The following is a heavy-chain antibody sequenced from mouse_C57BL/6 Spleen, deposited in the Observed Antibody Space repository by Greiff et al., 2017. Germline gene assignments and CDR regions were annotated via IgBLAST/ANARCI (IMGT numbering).Heavy chain of an antibody. V-gene: IGHV2-6-1*01. CDR1: GFSLTSYG. CDR3: ARQGGYYEKSAWVAY. CDR2: IWSDGST. J-gene: IGHJ3*01. D-gene: IGHD2-3*01. Sequence: QVQLQESGPGLVAPSQSLSITCTVSGFSLTSYGVHWVRQPPGKGLEWLVVIWSDGSTTYNSALKSRLSISKDNSKSQVFLKMNSLQTDDTAMYYCARQGGYYEKSAWVAYWGKGTLVTVAA.